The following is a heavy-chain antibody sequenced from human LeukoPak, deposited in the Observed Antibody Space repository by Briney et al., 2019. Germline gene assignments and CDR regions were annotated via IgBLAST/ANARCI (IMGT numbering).Heavy chain of an antibody. CDR1: GGSISSYY. J-gene: IGHJ4*02. V-gene: IGHV4-59*01. CDR3: AKESREATFES. CDR2: IYYSGST. D-gene: IGHD5-12*01. Sequence: SETLSLTCSVSGGSISSYYWSWIRQPPGKGLEWIGYIYYSGSTNYNPSLKSRVTMSVDTSKNQFSLKLSSVTAADTAVYYCAKESREATFESWGQGTLVTVSS.